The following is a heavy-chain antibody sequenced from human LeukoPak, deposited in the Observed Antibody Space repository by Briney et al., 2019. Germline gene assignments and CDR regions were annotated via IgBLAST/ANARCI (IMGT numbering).Heavy chain of an antibody. CDR1: GFDLSNYG. CDR3: ARGTGAKRYYFDL. Sequence: GGSLRLSCQTSGFDLSNYGMHWVRQAPGKGLEWLTVIWYDGSNRYYADSVKGRISISRDTSEKMVSVQINNAKVEDTAIYYCARGTGAKRYYFDLWGQGILVTVSS. CDR2: IWYDGSNR. V-gene: IGHV3-33*01. J-gene: IGHJ4*02.